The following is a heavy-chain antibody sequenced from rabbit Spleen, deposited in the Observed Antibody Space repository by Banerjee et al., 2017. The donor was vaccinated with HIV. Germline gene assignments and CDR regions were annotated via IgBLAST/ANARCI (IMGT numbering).Heavy chain of an antibody. D-gene: IGHD7-1*01. CDR1: GFSFSPVNW. J-gene: IGHJ6*01. Sequence: QEQLVESGGGLVQPEGSLTLTCTASGFSFSPVNWIYWVRQAPGKGLEWIACSYAGSSGSTYSAIWAKGRFTISKTSSTTVTLQMTSLTAADTTTYFCARDTGTSFSTYGMDLWGPGTLVTVS. CDR3: ARDTGTSFSTYGMDL. V-gene: IGHV1S45*01. CDR2: SYAGSSGST.